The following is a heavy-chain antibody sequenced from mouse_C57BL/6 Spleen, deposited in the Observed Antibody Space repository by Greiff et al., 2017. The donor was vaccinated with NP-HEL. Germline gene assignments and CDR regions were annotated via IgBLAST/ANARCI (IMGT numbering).Heavy chain of an antibody. CDR1: GFTFSDYY. Sequence: EVNVVESGGGLVQPGGSLKLSCAASGFTFSDYYMYWVRQTPEKRLEWVAYISNGGGSTYYPDTVKGRFTISRDNAKNTLYLQMSRLKSEDTAMYYCARHEKDDYDVGAMDYWGQGTSVTVSS. J-gene: IGHJ4*01. CDR3: ARHEKDDYDVGAMDY. CDR2: ISNGGGST. D-gene: IGHD2-4*01. V-gene: IGHV5-12*01.